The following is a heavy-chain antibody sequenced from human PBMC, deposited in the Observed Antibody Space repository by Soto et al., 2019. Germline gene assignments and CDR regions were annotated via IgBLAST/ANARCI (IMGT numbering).Heavy chain of an antibody. CDR3: AKDERSPWTANWVDP. Sequence: RGSLLVSCASCGFTFRIYAMNWVRQAPGKGLDSVSHISSSSGSRDYADCVRGRFTISIDNSKNVLFLQMNSLRADDTATYYCAKDERSPWTANWVDPWGKGTMVTGSS. J-gene: IGHJ5*02. CDR1: GFTFRIYA. V-gene: IGHV3-23*01. CDR2: ISSSSGSR. D-gene: IGHD1-1*01.